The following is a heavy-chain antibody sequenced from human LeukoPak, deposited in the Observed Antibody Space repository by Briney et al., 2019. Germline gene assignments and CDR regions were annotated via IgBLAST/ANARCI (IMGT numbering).Heavy chain of an antibody. V-gene: IGHV1-46*01. D-gene: IGHD3-10*01. Sequence: ASVKVSCKASGYTFTSYYMHWVRQAPGQGLEWMGIINPSGGSTSYAQKFQGRVTMTRDTSTSTVYMELSSLRSEDTAVYYCARNTAPYYYGSGSYYFILGYWGQGTLVTVSS. CDR3: ARNTAPYYYGSGSYYFILGY. CDR2: INPSGGST. CDR1: GYTFTSYY. J-gene: IGHJ4*02.